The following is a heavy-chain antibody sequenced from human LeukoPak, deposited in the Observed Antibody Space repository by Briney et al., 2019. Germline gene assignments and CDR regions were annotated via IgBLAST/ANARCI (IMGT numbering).Heavy chain of an antibody. D-gene: IGHD3-22*01. CDR3: ARVSGYYDFDY. CDR1: GGSISSGGYS. Sequence: ETSETLSLTCAVSGGSISSGGYSWSFIRQPPGKGLEWIGYIYHSGSTNYNPSLKSRVTISVDKSKNQFSLKLSSVTAADTAVYYCARVSGYYDFDYWGQGTLVTVSS. V-gene: IGHV4-30-2*01. J-gene: IGHJ4*02. CDR2: IYHSGST.